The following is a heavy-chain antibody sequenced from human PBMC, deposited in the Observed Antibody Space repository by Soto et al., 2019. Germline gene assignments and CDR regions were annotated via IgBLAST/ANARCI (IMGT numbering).Heavy chain of an antibody. V-gene: IGHV3-30-3*01. J-gene: IGHJ3*02. CDR1: GFTFSDYA. CDR2: ISSDGGNR. D-gene: IGHD6-19*01. Sequence: QVQLVESGGGVVQPGRSLRLSCAASGFTFSDYALHWVRQAPGKGLEWVTVISSDGGNRYYADSVKGRFTISRDNSKNTLYLQMNSLRVEDTAVYYCAKDWDSSGWYLGAFDIWGQGTMVTVSS. CDR3: AKDWDSSGWYLGAFDI.